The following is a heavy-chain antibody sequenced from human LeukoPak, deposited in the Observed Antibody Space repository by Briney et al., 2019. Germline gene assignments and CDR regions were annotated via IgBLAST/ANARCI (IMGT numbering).Heavy chain of an antibody. Sequence: GGSLRLSCAASGFTFSSYSMNWVRQAPGKGLEWVSYISSSSSTIYYADSVKGRFTISRDNAKNSLYLQMNSLRAENTAVYYCAREGLSGSYSYYFDYWGQGTLVTVSS. D-gene: IGHD1-26*01. V-gene: IGHV3-48*04. CDR2: ISSSSSTI. J-gene: IGHJ4*02. CDR3: AREGLSGSYSYYFDY. CDR1: GFTFSSYS.